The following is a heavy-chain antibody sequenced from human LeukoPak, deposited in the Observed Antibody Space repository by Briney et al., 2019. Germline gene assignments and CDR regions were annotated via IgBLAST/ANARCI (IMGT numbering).Heavy chain of an antibody. J-gene: IGHJ4*02. CDR3: AREPRRYYDSSGYDY. Sequence: ASVKVSCKASGYTFTSYGISWVRQAPGQGLEWMGWISAYNGNTNYAQKFQGRVTMTTDTSTSTAYMELRSLRSDDTAVYYCAREPRRYYDSSGYDYWGQGTLVTVSS. D-gene: IGHD3-22*01. V-gene: IGHV1-18*01. CDR2: ISAYNGNT. CDR1: GYTFTSYG.